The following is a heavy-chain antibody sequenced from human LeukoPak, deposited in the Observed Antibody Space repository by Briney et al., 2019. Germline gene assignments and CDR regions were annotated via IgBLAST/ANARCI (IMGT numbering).Heavy chain of an antibody. CDR3: AKSTRYCSSTSCYAEYYFDY. Sequence: GGSLRLSCAASGFTFSSCAMSWVRQAPGKGLEWVSAISGSGGSTYYADSVKGRFTISRENSKNTLYLQMNSLRAEDTAVYYCAKSTRYCSSTSCYAEYYFDYWGQGTLVTVSS. CDR1: GFTFSSCA. D-gene: IGHD2-2*01. V-gene: IGHV3-23*01. CDR2: ISGSGGST. J-gene: IGHJ4*02.